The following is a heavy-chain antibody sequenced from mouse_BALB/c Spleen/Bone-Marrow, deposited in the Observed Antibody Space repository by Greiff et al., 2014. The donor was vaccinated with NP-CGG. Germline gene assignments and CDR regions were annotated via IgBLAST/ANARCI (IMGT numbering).Heavy chain of an antibody. CDR1: GYTFTSYW. Sequence: VQLQQSGAELVKPGASVKLSCKASGYTFTSYWMHWVKQRPGQGLEWIGEIDPSDSYTNYNQKFKGKATLTVDKSSSTAYMQLSSQTSEDSAVYYCARSRGYYDYWYFDVWGAGTTVTVSS. CDR2: IDPSDSYT. V-gene: IGHV1-69*02. CDR3: ARSRGYYDYWYFDV. D-gene: IGHD2-4*01. J-gene: IGHJ1*01.